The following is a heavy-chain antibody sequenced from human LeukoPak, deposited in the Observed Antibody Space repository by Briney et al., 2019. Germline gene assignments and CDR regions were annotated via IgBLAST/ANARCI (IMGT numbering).Heavy chain of an antibody. Sequence: GSSVKVSCKASGGTFSSYAISWVRQAPGQGLEWMGGIIPIFGTANYAQKFQGRVTIITDESTSTAYMELSSLRSEDTAVYYCATGRIAAAGIDYWGQGTLVTVSS. J-gene: IGHJ4*02. D-gene: IGHD6-13*01. CDR1: GGTFSSYA. V-gene: IGHV1-69*05. CDR2: IIPIFGTA. CDR3: ATGRIAAAGIDY.